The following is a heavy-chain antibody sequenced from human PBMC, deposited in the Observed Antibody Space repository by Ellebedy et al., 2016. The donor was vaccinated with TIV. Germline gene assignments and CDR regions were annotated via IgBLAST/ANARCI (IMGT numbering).Heavy chain of an antibody. Sequence: PGGSLRLSCAASGFTFSSYNMNWVRQAPGKGLEWVSSISSSNSFIKYEDSVKGRFTISRDNAKNSLYLQMNSLRAEDTAVYYCARGGRDQWLIDYWGQGTLVTVSS. CDR2: ISSSNSFI. CDR1: GFTFSSYN. V-gene: IGHV3-21*01. CDR3: ARGGRDQWLIDY. D-gene: IGHD6-19*01. J-gene: IGHJ4*02.